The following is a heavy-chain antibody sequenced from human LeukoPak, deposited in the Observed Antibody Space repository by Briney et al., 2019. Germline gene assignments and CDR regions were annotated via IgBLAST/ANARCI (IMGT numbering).Heavy chain of an antibody. CDR3: AHDGGAYDAFDI. CDR2: IYWNDDK. CDR1: GFSLSTSGVG. J-gene: IGHJ3*02. V-gene: IGHV2-5*01. D-gene: IGHD4-17*01. Sequence: SGPTLANPTQTLTLTCTFSGFSLSTSGVGVGWIRQPPGKALEWLALIYWNDDKRYSPSLKSRLTITKGTSKNQVVLTMTNMDPVDTATYYCAHDGGAYDAFDIWGQGTMVTVSS.